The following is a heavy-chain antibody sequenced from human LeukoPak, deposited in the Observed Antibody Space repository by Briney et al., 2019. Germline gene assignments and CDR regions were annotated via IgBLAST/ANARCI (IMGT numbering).Heavy chain of an antibody. CDR3: ARDIVVVPAASEYYYYGMDV. D-gene: IGHD2-2*01. V-gene: IGHV3-30-3*01. Sequence: PGGSLRLSCAASGFTFSSYAMHWVRQAPGKGLEWVAVISYDGSNKYYADSVKGRFTISRDNSKNTLYLQMNSLRAEDTAVYYCARDIVVVPAASEYYYYGMDVWGQGTTVTVSS. J-gene: IGHJ6*02. CDR1: GFTFSSYA. CDR2: ISYDGSNK.